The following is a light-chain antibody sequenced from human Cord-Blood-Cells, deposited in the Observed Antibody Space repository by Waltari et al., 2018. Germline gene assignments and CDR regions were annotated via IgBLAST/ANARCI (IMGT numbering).Light chain of an antibody. V-gene: IGLV1-40*01. CDR2: GNS. CDR1: SSNIGAGYD. CDR3: QSYDSSLSGWV. Sequence: QSVLTQPPSVSGAPGQRVTISCTGSSSNIGAGYDVHWYQQLPGTAPKLLLYGNSNRPSGVPDRFSGSQSGTSASLAIPGLQAEDEADYYCQSYDSSLSGWVFGGGTKLTVL. J-gene: IGLJ3*02.